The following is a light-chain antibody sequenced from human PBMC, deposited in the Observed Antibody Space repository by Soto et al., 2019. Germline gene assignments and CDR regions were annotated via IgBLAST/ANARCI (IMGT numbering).Light chain of an antibody. CDR2: EVS. CDR1: SSDVGGYNY. V-gene: IGLV2-14*01. Sequence: ALTQPASVSGSPGQSITISCTGTSSDVGGYNYVSWFQQHPDKVPKLMIYEVSNRPSGVSSRFSGSKSGSTASLTISGLQAEDEADYYCSSYRSTSNYVFGSGTKVTVL. CDR3: SSYRSTSNYV. J-gene: IGLJ1*01.